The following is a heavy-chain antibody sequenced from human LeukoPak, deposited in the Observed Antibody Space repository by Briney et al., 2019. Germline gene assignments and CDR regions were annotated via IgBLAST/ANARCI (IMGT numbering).Heavy chain of an antibody. CDR1: GGSISSSSYY. V-gene: IGHV4-61*02. D-gene: IGHD6-19*01. Sequence: SETLSLTCTVSGGSISSSSYYWSWIRQPAGKGLEWIGRIYTSGSTNYNPSLKSRVTMSVDTSKNQFSLRLSSVAAADTAVYYCARATGIAVAGPYYYYYGMDVWGQGTTVTVSS. CDR2: IYTSGST. J-gene: IGHJ6*02. CDR3: ARATGIAVAGPYYYYYGMDV.